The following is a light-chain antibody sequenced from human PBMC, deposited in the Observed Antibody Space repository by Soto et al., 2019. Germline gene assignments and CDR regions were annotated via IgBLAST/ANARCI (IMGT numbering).Light chain of an antibody. CDR1: SGHSSYI. CDR3: ETWDSNTRV. V-gene: IGLV4-60*03. CDR2: LEGSGSY. Sequence: QAVLTQSSSASAYLGSSVKLTCTLSSGHSSYIIAWHQQQPGKAPRYLMKLEGSGSYNKGSGVPDRFSGSSSGADRYLTISTLQSEDEAEYYCETWDSNTRVFGGGTKLTVL. J-gene: IGLJ2*01.